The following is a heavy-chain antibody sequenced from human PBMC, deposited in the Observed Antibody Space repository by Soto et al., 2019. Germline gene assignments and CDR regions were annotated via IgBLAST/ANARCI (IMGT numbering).Heavy chain of an antibody. V-gene: IGHV3-23*01. J-gene: IGHJ4*02. CDR2: ISGSGGGT. CDR1: GFTFSSYA. D-gene: IGHD1-1*01. CDR3: AKFGMATTKRSPPYYIDY. Sequence: GGSLRLSCAASGFTFSSYAMSWVRQSPGKGLEWVSSISGSGGGTYYADSVKGRFTFSRDNSKNTLYLQMISLRAEDTAVYYCAKFGMATTKRSPPYYIDYWGQGALVTVSS.